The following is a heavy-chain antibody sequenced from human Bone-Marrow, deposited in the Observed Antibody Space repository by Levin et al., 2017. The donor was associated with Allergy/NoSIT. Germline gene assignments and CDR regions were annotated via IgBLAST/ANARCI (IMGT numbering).Heavy chain of an antibody. V-gene: IGHV4-34*01. CDR2: INHSGST. CDR3: ARDVVPSALGWFDP. Sequence: SETLSLTCAVYGESFSDYYWSWIRQPPGKGLEWIGEINHSGSTNYNPSLKSRVTISVDTSKNQFSLKLSSVTAADTAVYYCARDVVPSALGWFDPWGQGTLVTVSS. CDR1: GESFSDYY. J-gene: IGHJ5*02. D-gene: IGHD2-2*01.